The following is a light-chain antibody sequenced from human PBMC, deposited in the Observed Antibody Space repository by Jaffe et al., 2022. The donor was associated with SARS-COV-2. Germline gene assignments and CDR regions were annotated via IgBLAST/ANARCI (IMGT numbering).Light chain of an antibody. CDR3: MQGAQIPIT. Sequence: DVVMTQSPLSLPVTPGEPASISCRSSQSLLTSDGYNSLSWYLQKPGQSPHLLIYLGSNRASGVPDRFSGSGSGTDFTLKISRVEAEDVGVYYCMQGAQIPITFGHGTRLEIK. CDR2: LGS. J-gene: IGKJ5*01. V-gene: IGKV2-28*01. CDR1: QSLLTSDGYNS.